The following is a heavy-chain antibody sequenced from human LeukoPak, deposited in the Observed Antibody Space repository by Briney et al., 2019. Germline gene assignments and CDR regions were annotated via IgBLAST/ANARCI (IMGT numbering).Heavy chain of an antibody. Sequence: ASVKVSCKASGYTFTGYYMHWVRQAPGQGLEWMGWINPNSGGTNYAQKFQGRVTMTRDMSTSTVSMELSSLRSEDTAVYYCARQYYGSGSYDYWGQGTLVTVSS. D-gene: IGHD3-10*01. J-gene: IGHJ4*02. V-gene: IGHV1-2*02. CDR1: GYTFTGYY. CDR2: INPNSGGT. CDR3: ARQYYGSGSYDY.